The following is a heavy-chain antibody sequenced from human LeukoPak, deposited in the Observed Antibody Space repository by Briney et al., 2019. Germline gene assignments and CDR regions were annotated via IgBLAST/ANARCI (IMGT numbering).Heavy chain of an antibody. CDR3: ARIHSLYYYDSSGYGDFDI. V-gene: IGHV3-33*01. CDR2: IWNDGSNK. D-gene: IGHD3-22*01. J-gene: IGHJ3*02. CDR1: GFTFSSYG. Sequence: PGRSLRLSFAASGFTFSSYGMHWVRQAPGKGLEWVAVIWNDGSNKYYADSVKGRFTISRDNSKNTLYLQMNSLRAEDTAVYYCARIHSLYYYDSSGYGDFDIWGQGTMVTVSS.